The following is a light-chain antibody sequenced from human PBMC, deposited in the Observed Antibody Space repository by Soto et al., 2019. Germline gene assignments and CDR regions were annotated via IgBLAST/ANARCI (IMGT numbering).Light chain of an antibody. CDR3: QSTDSDISFV. CDR1: ALPKKY. Sequence: SYELTQPPSVSVSPGQTARITCSGAALPKKYAYWYQQKPGQAPVLVIYKDTERPSGIPERFSGSSSGTTVTLTISGVQAEDEADYFCQSTDSDISFVFGSGTKLTVL. CDR2: KDT. J-gene: IGLJ1*01. V-gene: IGLV3-25*02.